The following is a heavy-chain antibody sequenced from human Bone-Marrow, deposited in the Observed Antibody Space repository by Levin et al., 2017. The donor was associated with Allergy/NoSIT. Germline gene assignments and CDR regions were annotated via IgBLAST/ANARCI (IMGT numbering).Heavy chain of an antibody. J-gene: IGHJ3*02. V-gene: IGHV4-39*01. CDR2: IYYSGST. CDR1: GGSISSSSYY. CDR3: ARRLRITMIVVVITLAFDI. Sequence: SETLSLTCTVSGGSISSSSYYWGWIRQPPGKGLEWIGSIYYSGSTYYNPSLKSRVTISVDTSKNQFSLKLSSVTAADTAVYYCARRLRITMIVVVITLAFDIWGQGTMVTVSS. D-gene: IGHD3-22*01.